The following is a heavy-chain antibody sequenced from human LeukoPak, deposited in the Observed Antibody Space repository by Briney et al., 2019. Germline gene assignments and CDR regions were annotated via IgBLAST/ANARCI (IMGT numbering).Heavy chain of an antibody. V-gene: IGHV3-11*04. CDR3: ARDRHKYNYDSGGYPPY. J-gene: IGHJ4*02. D-gene: IGHD3-22*01. CDR2: ISSSGNSI. CDR1: GFTFSDYY. Sequence: GGSLRLSCAASGFTFSDYYMSWIRQAPGKGLEWVSYISSSGNSIYYADSVKGRFTISRDNAKNSLYLQMNTLRAEDTAVYYCARDRHKYNYDSGGYPPYWGQGTLVTVSS.